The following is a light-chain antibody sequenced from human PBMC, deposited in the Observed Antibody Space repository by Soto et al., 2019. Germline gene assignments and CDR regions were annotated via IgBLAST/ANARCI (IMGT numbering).Light chain of an antibody. V-gene: IGKV1-5*03. J-gene: IGKJ1*01. CDR3: QQYNDNWT. CDR1: QSISSW. Sequence: IQIAHCPFTLYASVGDRVTITCRARQSISSWLAWYQQKPGKAPKLLIYKASTLQSGVPSRFSGSGSGTEFTLAISSLQPDDSATYYCQQYNDNWTFGQGTKV. CDR2: KAS.